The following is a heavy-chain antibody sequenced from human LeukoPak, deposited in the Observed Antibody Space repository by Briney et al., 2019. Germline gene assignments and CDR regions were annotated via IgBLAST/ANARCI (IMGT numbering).Heavy chain of an antibody. Sequence: GESLKISCEGSGYSFASYWIGWVRQMPGKGLEWMGIIYPGDSDTRYSPSFQGQVTISADKSISTAYLQWSSLKASDTAMYYCARISGYCGGDCYRDAFDIWGQGTMVTVSS. D-gene: IGHD2-21*02. V-gene: IGHV5-51*01. CDR3: ARISGYCGGDCYRDAFDI. CDR2: IYPGDSDT. CDR1: GYSFASYW. J-gene: IGHJ3*02.